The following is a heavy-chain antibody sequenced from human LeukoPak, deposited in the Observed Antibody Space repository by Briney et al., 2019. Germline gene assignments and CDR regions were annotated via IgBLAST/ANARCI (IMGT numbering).Heavy chain of an antibody. D-gene: IGHD6-13*01. CDR3: ARCLAAAYAFDI. J-gene: IGHJ3*02. CDR2: IYPGDSDT. V-gene: IGHV5-51*01. CDR1: GYSFTGYW. Sequence: LGESLKISCKGSGYSFTGYWIGWVRQLPGKGLEWMGIIYPGDSDTRYSPSFQGQVTISADKSISTAYLQWSSLKASDTAMYYCARCLAAAYAFDIWGQGTMVTVSS.